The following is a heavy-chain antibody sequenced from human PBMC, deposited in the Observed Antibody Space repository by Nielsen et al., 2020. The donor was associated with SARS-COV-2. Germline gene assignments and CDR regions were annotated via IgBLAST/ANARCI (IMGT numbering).Heavy chain of an antibody. D-gene: IGHD2-21*01. Sequence: ASVKVSCKASGYTFTNNYMHWVRQAPGQGLEWMGLINPTNGGTTYAQKFQGRVTISADLSTTTAYMDLTSLRSEDTAVYYCAGRIEYYGADVWGQGTSVTVSS. CDR3: AGRIEYYGADV. J-gene: IGHJ6*02. CDR2: INPTNGGT. V-gene: IGHV1-46*01. CDR1: GYTFTNNY.